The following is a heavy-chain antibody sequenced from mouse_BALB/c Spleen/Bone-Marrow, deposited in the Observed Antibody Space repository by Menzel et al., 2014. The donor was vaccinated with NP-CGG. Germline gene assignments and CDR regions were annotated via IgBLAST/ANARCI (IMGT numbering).Heavy chain of an antibody. D-gene: IGHD2-1*01. CDR1: GYTFTSYY. CDR3: TRSNGNWFAY. V-gene: IGHV1S81*02. Sequence: QVQLQQPGAELVKPGASVKLSCKASGYTFTSYYIYWVKQRPGQGLEWIGEINPSNGGTNFNGKFKSKATLTVDKSSSTAYMQLSSLTSEDSAVYYCTRSNGNWFAYWGQGTLVTVSA. J-gene: IGHJ3*01. CDR2: INPSNGGT.